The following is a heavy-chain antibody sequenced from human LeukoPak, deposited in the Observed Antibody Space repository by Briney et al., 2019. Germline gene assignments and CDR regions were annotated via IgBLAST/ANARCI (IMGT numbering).Heavy chain of an antibody. CDR2: INHSGST. D-gene: IGHD6-19*01. V-gene: IGHV4-34*01. J-gene: IGHJ4*02. CDR3: ARAGWYRPFDY. Sequence: SETLSLTCAVYGGSFSGYYWSWIRQPPGKGLEWMGEINHSGSTNYNPSLKSRVTISVDTSKNQFSLKLSSVTAANTAVYYCARAGWYRPFDYWGQGTLVTVSS. CDR1: GGSFSGYY.